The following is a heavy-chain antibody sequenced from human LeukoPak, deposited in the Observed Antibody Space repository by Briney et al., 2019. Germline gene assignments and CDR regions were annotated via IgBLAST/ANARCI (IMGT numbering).Heavy chain of an antibody. D-gene: IGHD3-9*01. CDR1: GFTFSSYW. Sequence: TGGSLRLSCAASGFTFSSYWMYWVRQAPGKGLVWVSRINSDGSSSNYADSVKGRFTISRDNAKNTLYLQMNSLRAEDTAVYYCAGEIYYDILTGYYPDYWGQGTLVTVSS. CDR2: INSDGSSS. V-gene: IGHV3-74*01. CDR3: AGEIYYDILTGYYPDY. J-gene: IGHJ4*02.